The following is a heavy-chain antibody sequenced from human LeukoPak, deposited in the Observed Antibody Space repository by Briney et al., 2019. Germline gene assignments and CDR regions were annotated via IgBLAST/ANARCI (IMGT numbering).Heavy chain of an antibody. D-gene: IGHD3-3*01. J-gene: IGHJ3*02. CDR2: IYTSGST. CDR1: GGSISSYY. Sequence: SETLSLTCTVSGGSISSYYWSWIRQPAGKGLEWIGRIYTSGSTNYNPSLKSRVTMSVDTSKNQFSLKLSSVTAADTAVYYCARGLEDYDFWSGSSAFDIWGQGTMVTVSS. CDR3: ARGLEDYDFWSGSSAFDI. V-gene: IGHV4-4*07.